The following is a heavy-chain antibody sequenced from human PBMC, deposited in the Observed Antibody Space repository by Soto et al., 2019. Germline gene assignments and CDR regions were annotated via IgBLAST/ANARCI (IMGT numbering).Heavy chain of an antibody. D-gene: IGHD2-2*01. CDR2: INDDGITT. CDR1: GFTFSSYR. V-gene: IGHV3-74*01. CDR3: ARDGTSRYDY. Sequence: EVQLVESGGGLVQPGGSLRLSCAASGFTFSSYRMHWVRQAPGKGLVWVSRINDDGITTSDADSVKGRFTISRDNAKHTLYLQMNSLRVEDTAVYYCARDGTSRYDYWGQGTLVIVSS. J-gene: IGHJ4*02.